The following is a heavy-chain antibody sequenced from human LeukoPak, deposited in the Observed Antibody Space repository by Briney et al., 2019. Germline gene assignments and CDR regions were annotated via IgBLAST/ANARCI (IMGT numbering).Heavy chain of an antibody. J-gene: IGHJ4*02. CDR1: GFTFSAYW. CDR3: ARGRISMVRGLIRVTHFDS. V-gene: IGHV3-7*01. Sequence: GGSLRLSCTASGFTFSAYWMSWVRQAPGKGLEWVANIKQDGIEKYYVDSVKGRFTVSKDNARNSLFLQMNSLRTEDTAVYYCARGRISMVRGLIRVTHFDSWGQGTLATVSS. D-gene: IGHD3-10*01. CDR2: IKQDGIEK.